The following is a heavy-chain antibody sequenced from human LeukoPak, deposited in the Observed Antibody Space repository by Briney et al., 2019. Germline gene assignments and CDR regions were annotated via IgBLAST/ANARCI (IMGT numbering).Heavy chain of an antibody. Sequence: SETLSLTCTVSGGSISSGSYYWSWIRQPAGKGLEWIGRIYSSGTTNYNPSLKSRVTISVDTSKNQFSLKLSSVTAADTAVYYCARHRQGGIYSSSWYGFDYWGQGALVTVSS. J-gene: IGHJ4*02. CDR1: GGSISSGSYY. CDR2: IYSSGTT. V-gene: IGHV4-61*02. D-gene: IGHD6-13*01. CDR3: ARHRQGGIYSSSWYGFDY.